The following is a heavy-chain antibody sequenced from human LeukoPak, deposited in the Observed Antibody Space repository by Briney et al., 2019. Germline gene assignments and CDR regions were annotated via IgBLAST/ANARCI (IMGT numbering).Heavy chain of an antibody. CDR1: GFTFRDAW. CDR3: AKHIYGVVSIQQ. V-gene: IGHV3-15*01. J-gene: IGHJ1*01. D-gene: IGHD3-3*01. CDR2: IRSKADGGTT. Sequence: GGSLRLSCAASGFTFRDAWMTWVRQAPGKGLEWVGRIRSKADGGTTDYAVSVQGRFTISRDDSKNTLYLQMSSLKTEDTAVYYCAKHIYGVVSIQQWGQGTLVTVSS.